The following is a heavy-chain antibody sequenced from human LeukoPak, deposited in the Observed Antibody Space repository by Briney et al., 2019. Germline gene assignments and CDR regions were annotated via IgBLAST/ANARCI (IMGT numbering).Heavy chain of an antibody. V-gene: IGHV1-18*01. J-gene: IGHJ4*02. Sequence: ASVKVSCKASGFTFTNYGITWVRQAPGQGLEWMGWISAHDGTRNYALKHEDRVTMTTDTSTSTAYMELRGLRSDDTAVYYCARRSTLYSSGRFYFDYWGQGTLVTVSS. CDR1: GFTFTNYG. CDR3: ARRSTLYSSGRFYFDY. CDR2: ISAHDGTR. D-gene: IGHD6-19*01.